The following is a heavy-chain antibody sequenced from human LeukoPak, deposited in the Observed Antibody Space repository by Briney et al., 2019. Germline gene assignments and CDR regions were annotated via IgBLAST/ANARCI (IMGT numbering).Heavy chain of an antibody. CDR2: ISSSSSFI. Sequence: GGSLRLSCVASGSTFSNAGMSWVRQAPGKGLEWVSSISSSSSFIYYADSVKGRFTISRDNAKNSLYLQMHSLRAEDTAVYYCARVGSSGWYDYWGQGTLVTVSS. V-gene: IGHV3-21*01. CDR1: GSTFSNAG. D-gene: IGHD6-19*01. J-gene: IGHJ4*02. CDR3: ARVGSSGWYDY.